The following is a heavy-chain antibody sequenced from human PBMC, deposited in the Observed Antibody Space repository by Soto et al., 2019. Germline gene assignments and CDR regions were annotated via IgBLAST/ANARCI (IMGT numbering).Heavy chain of an antibody. D-gene: IGHD3-16*01. J-gene: IGHJ6*02. CDR3: ARGLGTNGLDV. Sequence: GASVKVSCKASGYKFITYGITWVRQAPGQGLEWMGGISTYSGKTDYAQSPQDRVTMTTDTSTSTAYMELGSLRSDDTAVYYCARGLGTNGLDVWGQGTAVTVSS. V-gene: IGHV1-18*04. CDR1: GYKFITYG. CDR2: ISTYSGKT.